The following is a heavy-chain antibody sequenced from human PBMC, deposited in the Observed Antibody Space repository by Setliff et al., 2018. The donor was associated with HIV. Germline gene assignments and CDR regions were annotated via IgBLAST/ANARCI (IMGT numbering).Heavy chain of an antibody. CDR3: ARVGRSVTGP. D-gene: IGHD6-19*01. V-gene: IGHV1-46*01. CDR1: GYSFSSYY. Sequence: GASVKVSCKASGYSFSSYYMHWVRQAPGQGLEWMGIINPRGGKANYAQRFQGRLTVTTDTSTSTVYMELRLLTSDDTAIYYCARVGRSVTGPWGQGTLVTVSS. J-gene: IGHJ5*02. CDR2: INPRGGKA.